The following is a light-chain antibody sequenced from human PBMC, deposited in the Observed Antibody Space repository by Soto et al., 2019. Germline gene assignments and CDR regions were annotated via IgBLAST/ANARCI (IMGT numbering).Light chain of an antibody. V-gene: IGLV3-21*02. CDR1: NIGSDS. Sequence: YALAQPPSVAVAPGQTARSTCGGDNIGSDSVHWYQQKPGQAPLLVVYDDSDRPSGIPERFSGFSYGNTATLTISRVEAGDEADYYCQVWDGSSDHYVFGTGTKVTVL. CDR3: QVWDGSSDHYV. CDR2: DDS. J-gene: IGLJ1*01.